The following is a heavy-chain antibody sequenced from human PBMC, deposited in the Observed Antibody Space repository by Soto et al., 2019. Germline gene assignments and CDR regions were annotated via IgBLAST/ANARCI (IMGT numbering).Heavy chain of an antibody. Sequence: QVQLVESGGGVVQPGRSLRLSCAASGFTFSSYAMHWVRQAPGKGLEWVAVISYDGSNKYYADSVKGRFTIPRDNSKNTLYLQMNSLRAEDTAVYYCARGGAAAGTGYYYGMDVWGQGTTVTVSS. D-gene: IGHD6-13*01. CDR2: ISYDGSNK. CDR3: ARGGAAAGTGYYYGMDV. J-gene: IGHJ6*02. CDR1: GFTFSSYA. V-gene: IGHV3-30-3*01.